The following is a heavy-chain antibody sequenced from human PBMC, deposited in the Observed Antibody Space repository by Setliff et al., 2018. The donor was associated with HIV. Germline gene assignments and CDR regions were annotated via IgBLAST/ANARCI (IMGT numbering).Heavy chain of an antibody. CDR1: TDSISSGDYR. CDR3: ARARFIVGAGAYFQH. Sequence: SETLSLTCTVSTDSISSGDYRWSWIRQHPGKGLEWIGYIFYNGKTYYHPSLKSRVTISVDTSKKQFSLNLTSVTAADTAIYYCARARFIVGAGAYFQHWGQGTLVTVSS. J-gene: IGHJ1*01. V-gene: IGHV4-31*03. CDR2: IFYNGKT. D-gene: IGHD1-26*01.